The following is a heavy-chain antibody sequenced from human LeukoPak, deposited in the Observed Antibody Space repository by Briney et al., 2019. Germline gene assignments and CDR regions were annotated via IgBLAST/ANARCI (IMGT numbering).Heavy chain of an antibody. Sequence: PSETLSLTCTVSGGFIGDGGYYWSWIRQPPGKGLEWIGYIYHSGFTSYNPSLKSRVTVSVDRSENQFSLKLNFVTAADTAIYYCATTPVGSTRFFDFWGPGTLFSVSS. CDR2: IYHSGFT. CDR3: ATTPVGSTRFFDF. D-gene: IGHD1-26*01. J-gene: IGHJ4*02. CDR1: GGFIGDGGYY. V-gene: IGHV4-30-2*01.